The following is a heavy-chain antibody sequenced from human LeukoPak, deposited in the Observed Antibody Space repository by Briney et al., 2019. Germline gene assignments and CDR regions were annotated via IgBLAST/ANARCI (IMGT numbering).Heavy chain of an antibody. J-gene: IGHJ4*02. V-gene: IGHV4-34*01. D-gene: IGHD5-18*01. Sequence: SETLSLTCAVYGGSFSGYYWSWIRQPPGKGLEWIGEINHSGSTNYNPSLKSRVTMSVDTSKNQFSLKLSSVTAADTAVYYCARVDGYSYILWGQGTLVTVSS. CDR1: GGSFSGYY. CDR3: ARVDGYSYIL. CDR2: INHSGST.